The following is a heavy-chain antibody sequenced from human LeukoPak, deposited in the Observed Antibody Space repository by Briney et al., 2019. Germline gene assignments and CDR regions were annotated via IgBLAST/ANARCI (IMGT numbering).Heavy chain of an antibody. CDR2: IRYDGSNK. CDR1: GFTFSSYG. Sequence: PGGSLRLSCAASGFTFSSYGMHWVRQAPGKGLEWVAFIRYDGSNKYYADSVKGRFTISRDNSKNTLYLQMNSLRAEDTAVYYCANRYCSSTSCYSMGPYWGQGTLVTVSS. D-gene: IGHD2-2*01. V-gene: IGHV3-30*02. J-gene: IGHJ4*02. CDR3: ANRYCSSTSCYSMGPY.